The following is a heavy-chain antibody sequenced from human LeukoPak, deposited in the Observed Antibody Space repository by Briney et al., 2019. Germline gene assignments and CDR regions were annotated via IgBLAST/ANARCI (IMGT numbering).Heavy chain of an antibody. Sequence: SETLSLTCTVSGGSFSSYYWSWIRQPAGKGLEWIGRIYSSGSTNYSPSLKSRLTMSVESSKNQFSLKLSSVTAADTAVYYCARDGDYRGFDYWGQGTLVTVSS. CDR3: ARDGDYRGFDY. J-gene: IGHJ4*02. V-gene: IGHV4-4*07. D-gene: IGHD4-17*01. CDR2: IYSSGST. CDR1: GGSFSSYY.